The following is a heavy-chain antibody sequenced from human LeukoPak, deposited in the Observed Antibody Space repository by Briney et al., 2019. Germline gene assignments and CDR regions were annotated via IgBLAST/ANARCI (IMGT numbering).Heavy chain of an antibody. CDR1: GFTFTNSA. D-gene: IGHD2-15*01. CDR3: AAGHCSGGSCYPYYYSDMDV. V-gene: IGHV1-58*01. Sequence: ASVKVSCKASGFTFTNSAVQWVRQARGQRLEWIGWIFVGSGNTNYAQKFQERVTITRDMSTSTAYMGLSSLRSEDTAVYYCAAGHCSGGSCYPYYYSDMDVWGQGTTVTVSS. CDR2: IFVGSGNT. J-gene: IGHJ6*02.